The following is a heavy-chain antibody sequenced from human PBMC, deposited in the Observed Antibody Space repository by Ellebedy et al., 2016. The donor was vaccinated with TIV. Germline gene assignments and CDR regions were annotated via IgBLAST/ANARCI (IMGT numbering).Heavy chain of an antibody. CDR3: ATFPYISTSSAY. Sequence: ASVKVSCKASGYTFTAYHIHLVRQAPGQGLEWMGWIYPYSGGTNYAPKFQGRVTMTRDTSINTAYMELSGLKSDDAAVYYCATFPYISTSSAYWGQGTLVTVSS. V-gene: IGHV1-2*02. J-gene: IGHJ4*02. CDR1: GYTFTAYH. CDR2: IYPYSGGT. D-gene: IGHD3-3*02.